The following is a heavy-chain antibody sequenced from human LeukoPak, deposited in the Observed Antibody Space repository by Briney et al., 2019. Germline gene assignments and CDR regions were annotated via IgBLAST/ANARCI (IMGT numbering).Heavy chain of an antibody. CDR1: GGSFSGYY. CDR2: INHSGST. Sequence: PSETLSLTCAVYGGSFSGYYWSWIRQPPGKGLEWIGEINHSGSTNYNPSLKSRVTISVDTSKNQFSLKLSSVTAADTAVYYCARQTVVLARFDYWGQGTLVTVSS. J-gene: IGHJ4*02. CDR3: ARQTVVLARFDY. D-gene: IGHD2-8*01. V-gene: IGHV4-34*01.